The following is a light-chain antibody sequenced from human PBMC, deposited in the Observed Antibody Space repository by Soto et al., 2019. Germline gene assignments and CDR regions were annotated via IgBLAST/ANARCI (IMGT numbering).Light chain of an antibody. CDR1: QSLLESDGSNY. J-gene: IGKJ3*01. Sequence: DFVMTQSPLSLSVTPGEAASISCRSNQSLLESDGSNYLHWYMQKPGQSPQLLIYLASTRAAGVPHRFSCSSFGTEFTLKISRVEAEDVGVYYCIQGLQTQFTFGPGTKVDIK. CDR2: LAS. V-gene: IGKV2-28*01. CDR3: IQGLQTQFT.